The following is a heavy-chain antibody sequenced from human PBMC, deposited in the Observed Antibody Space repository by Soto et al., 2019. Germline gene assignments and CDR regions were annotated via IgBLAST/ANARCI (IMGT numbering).Heavy chain of an antibody. D-gene: IGHD6-13*01. CDR3: ARDGMAAAAYFDF. J-gene: IGHJ4*02. CDR2: IWSDGSNK. CDR1: GFTFSSYG. V-gene: IGHV3-33*01. Sequence: QVQLVESGGGVVQPGRSLRLSCAASGFTFSSYGMHWVRQAPGKGLEWVAVIWSDGSNKYYADSVKGRFTISRDNSKNTLYLQMTSLRAEDTAVYYCARDGMAAAAYFDFVGQGTLVTVAS.